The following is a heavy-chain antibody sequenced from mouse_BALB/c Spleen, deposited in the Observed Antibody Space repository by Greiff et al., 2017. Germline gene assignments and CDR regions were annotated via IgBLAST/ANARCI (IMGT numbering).Heavy chain of an antibody. V-gene: IGHV5-4*02. J-gene: IGHJ2*01. CDR3: ARGRDGSSFDY. D-gene: IGHD2-3*01. CDR1: GFTFSDYY. Sequence: DVMLVESGGGLVKPGGSLKLSCAASGFTFSDYYMYWVRQTPEKRLEWVATISDGGSYTYYPDSVKGRFTISRDNAKNNLYLQMSSLKSEDTAMYYCARGRDGSSFDYWGQGTTLTVSS. CDR2: ISDGGSYT.